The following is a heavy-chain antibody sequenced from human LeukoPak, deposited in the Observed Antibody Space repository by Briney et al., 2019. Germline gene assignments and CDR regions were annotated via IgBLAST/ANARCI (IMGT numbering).Heavy chain of an antibody. CDR2: IYYSGST. CDR1: GGSISSGGYY. J-gene: IGHJ3*01. Sequence: TLSLTCTVSGGSISSGGYYWSWIRQHPGKGLEWIGYIYYSGSTYYNPSLKSRVTISVDTSKNQFSLKLSSVTATDTAVYYCARAPRTGAWDMITFGGVIVHGDAFDFWGQGTMVTVSS. CDR3: ARAPRTGAWDMITFGGVIVHGDAFDF. D-gene: IGHD3-16*02. V-gene: IGHV4-31*03.